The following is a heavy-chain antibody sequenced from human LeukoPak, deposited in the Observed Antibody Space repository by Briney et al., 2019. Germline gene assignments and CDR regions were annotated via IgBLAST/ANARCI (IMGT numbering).Heavy chain of an antibody. CDR3: ARGSPYYYGSGKTCWFDP. D-gene: IGHD3-10*01. V-gene: IGHV4-34*01. Sequence: PSETPSLTCAVYGGSFSGYYWSWIRQPPGKGLEWIGEINHSGSTNYNPSLKSRVTISVDTSKNQFSLKLSSVTAADTAVYYCARGSPYYYGSGKTCWFDPWGQGTLVTVSS. CDR1: GGSFSGYY. J-gene: IGHJ5*02. CDR2: INHSGST.